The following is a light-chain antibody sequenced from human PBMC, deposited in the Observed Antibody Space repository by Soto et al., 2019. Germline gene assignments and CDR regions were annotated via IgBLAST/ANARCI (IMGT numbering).Light chain of an antibody. V-gene: IGKV1-5*03. Sequence: DIQMTQSPSTLSASVGDRVTITCRASQSISSWLAWYQQKPGKTPKLLIYKASTLESGVPSRFSGSGSGTEFTLTISSLQPEDFAVYYCQQRSSWPPWTFGQGTKV. CDR2: KAS. CDR3: QQRSSWPPWT. J-gene: IGKJ1*01. CDR1: QSISSW.